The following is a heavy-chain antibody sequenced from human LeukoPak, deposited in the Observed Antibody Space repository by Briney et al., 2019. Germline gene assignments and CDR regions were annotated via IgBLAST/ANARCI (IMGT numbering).Heavy chain of an antibody. J-gene: IGHJ5*02. CDR2: IYYSGST. V-gene: IGHV4-59*08. Sequence: SETLSLTCTVSGGSISSYYWSWIRQPPGKGLEWIGYIYYSGSTNYNPSLKSRVTISVDTSKNQFSLKLSSVTAADTAVYYCARTIYGSGSYYTGDLGWFDPWGQGTLVTVSS. D-gene: IGHD3-10*01. CDR1: GGSISSYY. CDR3: ARTIYGSGSYYTGDLGWFDP.